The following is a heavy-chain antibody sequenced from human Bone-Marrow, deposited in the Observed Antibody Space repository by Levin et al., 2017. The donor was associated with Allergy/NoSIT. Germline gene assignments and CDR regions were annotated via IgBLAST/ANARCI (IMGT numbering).Heavy chain of an antibody. CDR2: IYYSGST. Sequence: TSETLSLTCTVSGGSISSYYWSWIRQPPGKGLEWIGYIYYSGSTNYNPSLKSRVTISVDTSKNQFSLKLSSVTAADTAVYYCARYSDWLAKGAFDSWGQGTMVTVSS. J-gene: IGHJ3*02. CDR3: ARYSDWLAKGAFDS. V-gene: IGHV4-59*01. D-gene: IGHD3-9*01. CDR1: GGSISSYY.